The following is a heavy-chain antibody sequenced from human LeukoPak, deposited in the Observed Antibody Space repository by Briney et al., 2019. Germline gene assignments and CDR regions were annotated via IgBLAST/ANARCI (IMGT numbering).Heavy chain of an antibody. CDR3: AKVRNYYDSSGYYRIDAFDI. CDR1: GFTFSSYG. V-gene: IGHV3-23*01. D-gene: IGHD3-22*01. CDR2: ISGSGGST. Sequence: GGSLRLSCAASGFTFSSYGMSWVRQAPGKGLEWVSAISGSGGSTYYAGSVKGRFTISRDNSKNTLYLQMNSLGAEDTAVYYCAKVRNYYDSSGYYRIDAFDIWGQGTMVTVSS. J-gene: IGHJ3*02.